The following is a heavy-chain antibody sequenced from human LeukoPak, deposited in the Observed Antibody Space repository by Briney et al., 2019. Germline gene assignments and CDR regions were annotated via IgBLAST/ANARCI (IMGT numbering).Heavy chain of an antibody. CDR2: MNPNSGNT. J-gene: IGHJ6*02. CDR3: ARGLGPYDSSGYYTKGDLYGMDV. CDR1: GGTFSSYA. D-gene: IGHD3-22*01. Sequence: ASVKVSCKASGGTFSSYAISWVRQAPGQGLEWMGWMNPNSGNTGYAQKFQGRVTMTRNTSISTAYMELSSLRSEDTAVYYCARGLGPYDSSGYYTKGDLYGMDVWGQGTTVTVSS. V-gene: IGHV1-8*02.